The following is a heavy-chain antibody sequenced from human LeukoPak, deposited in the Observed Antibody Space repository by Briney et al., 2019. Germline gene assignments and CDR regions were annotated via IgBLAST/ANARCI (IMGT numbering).Heavy chain of an antibody. J-gene: IGHJ4*02. Sequence: PGRSLRLSCAASGFTFSSYVMHWVRQAPGEGPEWVAVISFDGSNKYYGDSLKGRFTISRDNSKNTLYLQMNSLRGEDMAIYYCARDFGWLSGFDYWGQGTLVTVSS. CDR2: ISFDGSNK. CDR1: GFTFSSYV. V-gene: IGHV3-30-3*01. D-gene: IGHD3-9*01. CDR3: ARDFGWLSGFDY.